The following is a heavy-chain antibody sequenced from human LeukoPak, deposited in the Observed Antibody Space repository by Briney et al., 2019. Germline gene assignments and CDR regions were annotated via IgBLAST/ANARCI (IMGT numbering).Heavy chain of an antibody. CDR3: ARDYCGSGSYPYFDY. J-gene: IGHJ4*02. Sequence: PSETLSLTCTVSGGSISSYYWSWIRQPAGKGLEWIGRIYTSGSTNYNPSLKSRVTMSVDTSKNQFSLKLSSVTAADTAVYYCARDYCGSGSYPYFDYWGQGTLVTVSS. V-gene: IGHV4-4*07. D-gene: IGHD3-10*01. CDR1: GGSISSYY. CDR2: IYTSGST.